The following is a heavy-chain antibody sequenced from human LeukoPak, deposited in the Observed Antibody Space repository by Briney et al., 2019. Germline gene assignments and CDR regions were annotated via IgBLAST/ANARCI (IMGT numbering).Heavy chain of an antibody. CDR3: ARGGAYGYSYFVYGGGSCFFDY. J-gene: IGHJ4*02. CDR2: IYYSGST. V-gene: IGHV4-59*01. CDR1: GGSISSYY. Sequence: SETLSLTCTVSGGSISSYYWSWIRQPPGKGLEGIGYIYYSGSTNYNPSLKSRVTISVDTSKNQFSLKLSSVTAADTAVYYCARGGAYGYSYFVYGGGSCFFDYLGQGTLVTVSS. D-gene: IGHD5-18*01.